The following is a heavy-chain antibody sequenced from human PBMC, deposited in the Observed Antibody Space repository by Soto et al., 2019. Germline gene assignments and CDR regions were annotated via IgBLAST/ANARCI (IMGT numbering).Heavy chain of an antibody. Sequence: QVQLQQWGAGLLKPSETLSLTCAVYGGCFSGYYWSWIRQPPGKGLEGIWEINHSGSTNYNPSLKTRVTISVDTSKNQFSLKLSSVTAADTAVYYCARSFVGVPAATNNWFDPWGQGTLVTVSS. CDR1: GGCFSGYY. D-gene: IGHD2-2*01. V-gene: IGHV4-34*01. CDR3: ARSFVGVPAATNNWFDP. J-gene: IGHJ5*02. CDR2: INHSGST.